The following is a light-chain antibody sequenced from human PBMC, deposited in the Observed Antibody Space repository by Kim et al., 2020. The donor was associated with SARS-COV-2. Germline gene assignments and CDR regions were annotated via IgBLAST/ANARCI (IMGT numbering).Light chain of an antibody. Sequence: KTVTSSCTRSRGSIASNYVQWYQQRPGSALSTVFYEDNQRPSGVPDRFSGSIDSSSNAATLTISGLRTEDEADYYCQSYDSSNHWVFGGGTQLTVL. V-gene: IGLV6-57*03. CDR3: QSYDSSNHWV. J-gene: IGLJ3*02. CDR1: RGSIASNY. CDR2: EDN.